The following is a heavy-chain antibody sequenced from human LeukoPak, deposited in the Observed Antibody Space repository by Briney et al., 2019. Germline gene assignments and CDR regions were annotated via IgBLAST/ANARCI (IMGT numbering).Heavy chain of an antibody. J-gene: IGHJ5*02. CDR3: ARVKYNWNDIFENWFDP. V-gene: IGHV1-8*01. Sequence: ASVNVSCKASGYTFTSLDINWVRQAAGQGLEGMGWMNYNSGNTGYAQKFQGRVIMTRNISISTAYMELSSLRSEDSAVYYCARVKYNWNDIFENWFDPWGQGTLVTVSS. CDR2: MNYNSGNT. CDR1: GYTFTSLD. D-gene: IGHD1-1*01.